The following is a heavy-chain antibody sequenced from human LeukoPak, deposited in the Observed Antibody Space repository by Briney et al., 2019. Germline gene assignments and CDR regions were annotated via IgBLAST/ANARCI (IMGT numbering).Heavy chain of an antibody. Sequence: SETLSLTCAVYGGSFSNYYWSWIRQPPGKGLEWIGEINDSGRTNCNPSLMSRVTVSVDTSKNQFSLRLTSVTATDTAVYYCARRWNYGRNYYIDVWGNGATVSVSS. D-gene: IGHD1-7*01. CDR3: ARRWNYGRNYYIDV. V-gene: IGHV4-34*01. CDR1: GGSFSNYY. CDR2: INDSGRT. J-gene: IGHJ6*03.